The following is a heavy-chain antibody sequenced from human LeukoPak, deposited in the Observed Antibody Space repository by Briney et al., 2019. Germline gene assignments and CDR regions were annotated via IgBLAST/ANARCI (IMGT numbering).Heavy chain of an antibody. D-gene: IGHD3-10*01. Sequence: GGSLRLSCVASGFTFSSYGMHWVRQAPGKGLEWVAVISYDGSNKYYADSVKGRFTISRDNSKNTLYLQMNSLRAEDTAVYYCAKELYGSGSYYDYYYYGMDVWGQGTTVTVYS. J-gene: IGHJ6*02. CDR1: GFTFSSYG. V-gene: IGHV3-30*18. CDR2: ISYDGSNK. CDR3: AKELYGSGSYYDYYYYGMDV.